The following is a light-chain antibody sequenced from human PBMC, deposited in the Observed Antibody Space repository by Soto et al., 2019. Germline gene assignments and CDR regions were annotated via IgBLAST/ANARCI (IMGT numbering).Light chain of an antibody. CDR2: GAS. Sequence: DIVLTQSPGTLSLSPGERATLSCRASQSVLASQTVSSFSLAWYQQKPGQAPSLLIYGASIRATGIPDRFSGSGSGTGVSLSISRLEPEDFGVYYCHQYGNFPFPFGPGTSLEIK. J-gene: IGKJ3*01. CDR1: QTVSSFS. CDR3: HQYGNFPFP. V-gene: IGKV3-20*01.